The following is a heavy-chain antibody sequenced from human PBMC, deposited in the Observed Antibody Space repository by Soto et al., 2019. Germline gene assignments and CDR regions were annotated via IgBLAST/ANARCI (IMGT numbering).Heavy chain of an antibody. J-gene: IGHJ4*02. Sequence: EVQLVESGGGLVQPGGSLRLSCAASGFTFSTYWMTWVRQAPGKGLEWVANIKEDGSERYNVDSVKGRFTISRDNAKNSLYLQMNSLRAEDTAVYYCARCPPGIEVAGALDYWGQGTLVTVSS. CDR1: GFTFSTYW. D-gene: IGHD6-19*01. CDR3: ARCPPGIEVAGALDY. V-gene: IGHV3-7*01. CDR2: IKEDGSER.